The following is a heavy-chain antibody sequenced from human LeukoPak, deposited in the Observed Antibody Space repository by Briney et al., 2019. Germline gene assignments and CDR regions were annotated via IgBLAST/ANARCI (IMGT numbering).Heavy chain of an antibody. D-gene: IGHD1-26*01. J-gene: IGHJ5*02. CDR2: IIPIFGTA. Sequence: SVKVSCKASGGTFSSYAISWVRQAPGQGLEWMGGIIPIFGTANYAQKFQGRVTITADESTSTAYMELSSLRSEDTAVYYCARDQDSGSYGVWFDPWGQGTLVTVSS. CDR1: GGTFSSYA. CDR3: ARDQDSGSYGVWFDP. V-gene: IGHV1-69*13.